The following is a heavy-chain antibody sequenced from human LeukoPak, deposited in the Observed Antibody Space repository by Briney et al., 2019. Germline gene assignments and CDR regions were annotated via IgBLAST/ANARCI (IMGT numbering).Heavy chain of an antibody. Sequence: GASVKVSCKASGYTFTSYGISWMRQAPGQGLEWMGWISAYNGNTNYAQKLQGRVTMTTDTSTSTAYMELRSLRSDDTAVYYCARARAVFGVVIVSDYWGQGTLVTVSS. CDR2: ISAYNGNT. CDR1: GYTFTSYG. CDR3: ARARAVFGVVIVSDY. J-gene: IGHJ4*02. D-gene: IGHD3-3*01. V-gene: IGHV1-18*01.